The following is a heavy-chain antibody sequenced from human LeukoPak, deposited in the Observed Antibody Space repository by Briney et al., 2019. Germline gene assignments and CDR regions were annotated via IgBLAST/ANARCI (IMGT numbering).Heavy chain of an antibody. CDR1: GXTFSSYW. J-gene: IGHJ4*02. Sequence: TGGSLRLSCAASGXTFSSYWMTWVRQAPGKGLEWVANVRQDGSEKSYVDSVKGRFTISRDNAKNSLYLQMNSLRAEDTAVYYCASGGLRFDYGDATFDYWGQGTLVTVSS. CDR2: VRQDGSEK. CDR3: ASGGLRFDYGDATFDY. D-gene: IGHD4-17*01. V-gene: IGHV3-7*02.